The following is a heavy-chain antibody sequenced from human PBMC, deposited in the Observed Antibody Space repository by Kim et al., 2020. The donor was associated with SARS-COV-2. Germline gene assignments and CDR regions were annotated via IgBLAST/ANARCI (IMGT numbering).Heavy chain of an antibody. CDR1: GFTFSSYG. V-gene: IGHV3-33*05. J-gene: IGHJ4*02. CDR2: ISYDGSNK. D-gene: IGHD3-16*02. CDR3: ARESYYDYVWGSYRHTRFDY. Sequence: GGSLRLSCAASGFTFSSYGMHWVRQAPGKGLEWVAVISYDGSNKYYADSVKGRFTISRDNSKNTLYLQMNSLRAEDTAVYYCARESYYDYVWGSYRHTRFDYWGQGTLVTVSS.